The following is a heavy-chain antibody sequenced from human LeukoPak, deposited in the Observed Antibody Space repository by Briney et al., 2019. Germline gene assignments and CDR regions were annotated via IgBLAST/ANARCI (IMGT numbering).Heavy chain of an antibody. CDR2: IWYDGSNK. J-gene: IGHJ4*02. D-gene: IGHD3-22*01. CDR3: AKGMGAYYDISGPFDY. Sequence: GGSLSLSCAASGFIFSTYGMHWVRQAPGKGLEWVTVIWYDGSNKYYADSVKGRFTISRDNSKNTLYLQMNSLRAEDTAVYYCAKGMGAYYDISGPFDYWGQGTLVTVSS. CDR1: GFIFSTYG. V-gene: IGHV3-33*06.